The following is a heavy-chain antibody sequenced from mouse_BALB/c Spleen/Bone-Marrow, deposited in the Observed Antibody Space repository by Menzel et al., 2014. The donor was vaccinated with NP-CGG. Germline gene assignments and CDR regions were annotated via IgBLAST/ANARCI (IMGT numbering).Heavy chain of an antibody. Sequence: QVQLKHSGAELVKPGASVKLSCKSSGYTFTSYYMYWVKRRPGQGLEWIGGINPSNGGTNFNEKFKSKATLTVDKSSSTAYMQLSSLTSEDSAVYYCTREGTFFAYWGQGTLVTISA. CDR3: TREGTFFAY. CDR1: GYTFTSYY. D-gene: IGHD3-3*01. V-gene: IGHV1S81*02. J-gene: IGHJ3*01. CDR2: INPSNGGT.